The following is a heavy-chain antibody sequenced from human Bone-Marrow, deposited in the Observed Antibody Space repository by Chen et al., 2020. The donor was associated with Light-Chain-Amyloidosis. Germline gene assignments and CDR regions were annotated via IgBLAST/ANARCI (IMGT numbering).Heavy chain of an antibody. CDR3: AREVPAVKKNYMDV. CDR2: FYYTGIT. J-gene: IGHJ6*03. Sequence: QLQLQESGPRVVKPSETLSLTCAVPGGSISGTSYDWVWIRQPPGKGLEWIGTFYYTGITYYNPSLKSRVTISVDMSKNQFSLILSSVTAADTAVYHCAREVPAVKKNYMDVWGKGTTDIVSS. D-gene: IGHD2-2*01. CDR1: GGSISGTSYD. V-gene: IGHV4-39*07.